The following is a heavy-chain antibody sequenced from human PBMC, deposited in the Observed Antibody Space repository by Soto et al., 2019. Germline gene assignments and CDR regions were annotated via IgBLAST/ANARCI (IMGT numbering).Heavy chain of an antibody. D-gene: IGHD3-22*01. CDR1: GGSFSGYY. J-gene: IGHJ4*02. V-gene: IGHV4-34*01. CDR2: INHSGST. CDR3: ARSPTFSYDSSGYYYDY. Sequence: SETLSLTCAVYGGSFSGYYWSWIRQPPGKGLEWIGEINHSGSTNYNPSLKSRVTISVDTSKNQFSLKLSSVTAADTAVYYCARSPTFSYDSSGYYYDYWDQGTLVTVSS.